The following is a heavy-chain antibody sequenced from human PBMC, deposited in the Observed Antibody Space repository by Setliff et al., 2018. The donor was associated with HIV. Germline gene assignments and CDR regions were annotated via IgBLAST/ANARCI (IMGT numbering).Heavy chain of an antibody. CDR1: GFTFKNSA. J-gene: IGHJ4*02. CDR3: ARDPEPTGFSGSFGY. D-gene: IGHD1-26*01. Sequence: LRLSCAASGFTFKNSAMSWVRQAPGKGLEWVANINQDGSEKYFVDSVKGRFTISRDNAKNSLFLQMSRLRVEDTARYYCARDPEPTGFSGSFGYWGQGTLVTVSS. CDR2: INQDGSEK. V-gene: IGHV3-7*03.